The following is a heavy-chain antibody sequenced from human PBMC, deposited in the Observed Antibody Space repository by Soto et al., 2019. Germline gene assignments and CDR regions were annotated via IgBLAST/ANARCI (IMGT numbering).Heavy chain of an antibody. CDR2: IYHSGST. D-gene: IGHD3-3*01. J-gene: IGHJ4*02. CDR1: GGSISSGGYS. Sequence: SETLSLTCAVSGGSISSGGYSWSWIRQPPGKGLEWIGYIYHSGSTYYNPSLKSRVTISVDRSKNQCSLKLSSVTAADTAVYYCASRTWSGYHDYWGQGTLVTVSS. CDR3: ASRTWSGYHDY. V-gene: IGHV4-30-2*01.